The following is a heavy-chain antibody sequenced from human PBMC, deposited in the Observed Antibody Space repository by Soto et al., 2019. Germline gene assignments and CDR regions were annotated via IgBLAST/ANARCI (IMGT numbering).Heavy chain of an antibody. CDR3: ATGVIWIGYFTVDS. D-gene: IGHD3-3*01. V-gene: IGHV1-69*13. Sequence: SVKVSCKASGGSFGKSAINWVRQTPGQGLEWLGGFIPVYRTLNYAQKFQGRVTITADESTGTAYMTLSSLASDDTAVYYCATGVIWIGYFTVDSWGQGTRVTVSS. J-gene: IGHJ4*02. CDR1: GGSFGKSA. CDR2: FIPVYRTL.